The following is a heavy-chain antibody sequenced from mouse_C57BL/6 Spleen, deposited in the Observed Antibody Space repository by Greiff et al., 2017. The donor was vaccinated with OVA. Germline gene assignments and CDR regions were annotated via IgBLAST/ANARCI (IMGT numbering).Heavy chain of an antibody. Sequence: EVQGVESGGGLVQPGGSMKLSCVASGFTFSNYWMNWVRQSPEKGLEWVAQIRLKSDNYATHYAESVKGRFTISRDDSKSSVYLQMNNLRAEDTGIYYCTGGITVYFDYWGQGTTLTVSS. CDR3: TGGITVYFDY. CDR2: IRLKSDNYAT. D-gene: IGHD1-3*01. V-gene: IGHV6-3*01. CDR1: GFTFSNYW. J-gene: IGHJ2*01.